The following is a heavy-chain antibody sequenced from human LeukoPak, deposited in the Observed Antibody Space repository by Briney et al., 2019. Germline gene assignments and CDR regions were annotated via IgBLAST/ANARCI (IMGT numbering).Heavy chain of an antibody. CDR2: INPSGGSP. CDR3: ARDPVIVPAAIPGTAGIAVAGTNY. V-gene: IGHV1-46*01. Sequence: ASVKVSCKAAGYTFTDYYMHWVRQAPGQGLEWMGIINPSGGSPSYAQKFQGRVTMTKDTSTSTVYMELSSLRSEDTAVYYCARDPVIVPAAIPGTAGIAVAGTNYWGQGTLVTVSS. J-gene: IGHJ4*02. D-gene: IGHD6-19*01. CDR1: GYTFTDYY.